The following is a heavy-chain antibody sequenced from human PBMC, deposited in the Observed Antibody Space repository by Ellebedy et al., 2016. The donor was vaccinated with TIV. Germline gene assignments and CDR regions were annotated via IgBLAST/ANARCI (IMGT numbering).Heavy chain of an antibody. V-gene: IGHV1-18*04. D-gene: IGHD6-13*01. Sequence: AASVKVSCKASGYTFTSYGISWVRQAPGQGLEWMGWISAYNGNTNYAQKLQGRVTMTTDTSTSTAYMELRSLRSDDTAVYYCARDVDSSSGWGFDPWGQGTLVTVSS. CDR3: ARDVDSSSGWGFDP. CDR2: ISAYNGNT. CDR1: GYTFTSYG. J-gene: IGHJ5*02.